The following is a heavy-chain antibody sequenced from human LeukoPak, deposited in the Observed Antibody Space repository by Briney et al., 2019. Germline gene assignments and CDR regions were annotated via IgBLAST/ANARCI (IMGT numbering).Heavy chain of an antibody. CDR3: AREGVPAATYSFDF. D-gene: IGHD2-2*01. Sequence: PSETLSLTCAVYGGSFSDYYWSWIRQPPGKGLEWIGEINHSGSTNYNPSLKSRVTISADSSKNQFSLKLSSVTAADTAVYYCAREGVPAATYSFDFWGQGTLVTVSS. J-gene: IGHJ4*02. CDR1: GGSFSDYY. V-gene: IGHV4-34*01. CDR2: INHSGST.